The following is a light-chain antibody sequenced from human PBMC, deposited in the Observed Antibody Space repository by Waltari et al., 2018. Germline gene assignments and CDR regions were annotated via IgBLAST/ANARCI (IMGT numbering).Light chain of an antibody. J-gene: IGLJ1*01. CDR1: SSDVGNYNL. Sequence: QSGLTQPASVSGSPGQSITISCTGTSSDVGNYNLVSWYQQYPGKAPKLMVYEVTKRTSGVSDRFCGSKSGNTASLTIYGLQSEDEADYYCCSYAGLGIYVFGTVTKVTVL. CDR3: CSYAGLGIYV. V-gene: IGLV2-23*02. CDR2: EVT.